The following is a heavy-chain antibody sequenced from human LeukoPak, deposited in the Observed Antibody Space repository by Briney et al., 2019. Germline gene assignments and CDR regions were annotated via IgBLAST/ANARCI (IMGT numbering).Heavy chain of an antibody. CDR2: INPDNGGT. V-gene: IGHV1-2*02. D-gene: IGHD6-19*01. CDR3: AREGSGWDGNFDY. Sequence: ASVKVSCKASAYTFTGYYMHWVRQAPGQGLEWMGWINPDNGGTNYAQKFQGRVTMTRDTSISTAYMEVSRLRSDDTAVYYCAREGSGWDGNFDYWGQGTLVTGSS. CDR1: AYTFTGYY. J-gene: IGHJ4*02.